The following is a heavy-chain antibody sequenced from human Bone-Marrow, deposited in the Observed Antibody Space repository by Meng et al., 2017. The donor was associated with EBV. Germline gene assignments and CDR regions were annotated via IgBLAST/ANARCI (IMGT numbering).Heavy chain of an antibody. CDR2: LIPLSDAP. Sequence: GQVGASGAGVKKLGSSVKVSCKTSGGTFRSDAISWVRQAPGQGLEWMGGLIPLSDAPHYAQKFQGRVTITADESTSTHYLDLSGLRAEDTAVYYCASESGRGFTPDYWGQGTLVTVSS. CDR1: GGTFRSDA. CDR3: ASESGRGFTPDY. J-gene: IGHJ4*02. D-gene: IGHD3-10*01. V-gene: IGHV1-69*01.